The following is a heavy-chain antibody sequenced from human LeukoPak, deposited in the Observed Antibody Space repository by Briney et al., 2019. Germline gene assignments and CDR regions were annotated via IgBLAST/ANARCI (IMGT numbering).Heavy chain of an antibody. J-gene: IGHJ4*02. D-gene: IGHD5-18*01. CDR2: IYYSGST. Sequence: PSQTLSLTCTVSGGSISSGDYYWSWIRQPPGKGLEWIGYIYYSGSTYYNPSLKSRVTISVDTSKNQFSLKLSSVTAADTAVYYCARGGYSYGDYFDYWGQGTLVTVSS. V-gene: IGHV4-30-4*01. CDR3: ARGGYSYGDYFDY. CDR1: GGSISSGDYY.